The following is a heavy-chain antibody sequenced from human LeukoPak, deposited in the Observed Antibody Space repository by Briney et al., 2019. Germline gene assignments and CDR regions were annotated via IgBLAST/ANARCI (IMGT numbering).Heavy chain of an antibody. CDR2: IYHSGST. CDR3: ASGAGYSSGTFDY. D-gene: IGHD6-19*01. CDR1: GGSISSSNW. J-gene: IGHJ4*02. Sequence: SGTLSLACAVSGGSISSSNWWSWVRQPPGKGLEWIGEIYHSGSTNYNPSLKSRVTISVDRSKNQFSLKLSSVTAADTAVYYCASGAGYSSGTFDYWGQGTLVTVSS. V-gene: IGHV4-4*02.